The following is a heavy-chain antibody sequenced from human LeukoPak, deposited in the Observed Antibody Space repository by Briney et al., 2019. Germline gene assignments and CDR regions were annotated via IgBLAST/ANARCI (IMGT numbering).Heavy chain of an antibody. CDR2: IYHSGYT. J-gene: IGHJ4*02. Sequence: SETLSLTCNVSGYSISSGYYWAWIRQAPGEGLEWIGSIYHSGYTHYNPSLKGRVTISVDTSKNDFSLKLSSVAAADTAIYYCARDLNPTHYFDYWGQGTLVTVSS. CDR1: GYSISSGYY. V-gene: IGHV4-38-2*02. CDR3: ARDLNPTHYFDY.